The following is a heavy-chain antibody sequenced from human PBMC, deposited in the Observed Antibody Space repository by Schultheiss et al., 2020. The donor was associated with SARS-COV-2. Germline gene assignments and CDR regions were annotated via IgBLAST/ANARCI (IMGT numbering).Heavy chain of an antibody. CDR1: GFTFSSYA. J-gene: IGHJ1*01. V-gene: IGHV3-64*04. D-gene: IGHD1-26*01. CDR2: IKSDGVGT. CDR3: AKVRGATTVSEYFQH. Sequence: GGSLRLSCAASGFTFSSYAMSWVRQAPGKGLEYVSAIKSDGVGTYYADSVKGRFTISRVNSKNTLYLQMNSLRAEDTAVYYCAKVRGATTVSEYFQHWGQGTLVTVSS.